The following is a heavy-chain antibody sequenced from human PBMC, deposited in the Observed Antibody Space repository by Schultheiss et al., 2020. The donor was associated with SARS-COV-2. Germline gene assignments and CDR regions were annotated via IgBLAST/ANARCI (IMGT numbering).Heavy chain of an antibody. J-gene: IGHJ6*02. CDR1: GFTFGDYA. CDR3: ARDPVSYSSGWFYYYYYGMDV. CDR2: ITGSGTTT. V-gene: IGHV3-23*01. D-gene: IGHD6-19*01. Sequence: GGSLRLSCITSGFTFGDYAMSWFRQAPGKGLEWVSTITGSGTTTYYADSAKGRFTISRDNSKNTLYLQMNSLRAEDTAVYYCARDPVSYSSGWFYYYYYGMDVWGQGTTVTVSS.